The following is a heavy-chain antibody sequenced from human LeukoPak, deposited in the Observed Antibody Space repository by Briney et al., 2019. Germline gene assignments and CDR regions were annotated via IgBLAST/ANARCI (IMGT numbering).Heavy chain of an antibody. CDR2: IYPDDSDT. CDR1: EYSFPNYC. CDR3: ARVSGWQDQIDY. V-gene: IGHV5-51*01. Sequence: GESLKISCKHSEYSFPNYCIGWVRQMPGKGLEWMGIIYPDDSDTRYSPSFQGQVTISADKSISTAYLQWSSLKASDTAMYYCARVSGWQDQIDYWGQGTLVAVSS. J-gene: IGHJ4*02. D-gene: IGHD6-19*01.